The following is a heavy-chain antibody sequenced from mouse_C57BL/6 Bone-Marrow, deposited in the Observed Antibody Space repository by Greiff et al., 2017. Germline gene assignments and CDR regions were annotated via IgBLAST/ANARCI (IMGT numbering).Heavy chain of an antibody. CDR3: ARYYYGSRYYYAMDY. J-gene: IGHJ4*01. V-gene: IGHV1-50*01. Sequence: QVQLQQPGAELVKPGASVKLSCKASGYTFTSYWMQWVKQRPGQGLEWIGEIDPSGSYTNYNQKFKGKATLTVDTSSSTAYMQLSSLTSEDSAVYYCARYYYGSRYYYAMDYWGQGTSVTVSS. CDR1: GYTFTSYW. CDR2: IDPSGSYT. D-gene: IGHD1-1*01.